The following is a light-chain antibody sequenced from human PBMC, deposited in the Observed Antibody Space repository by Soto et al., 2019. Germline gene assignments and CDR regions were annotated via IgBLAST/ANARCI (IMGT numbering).Light chain of an antibody. V-gene: IGKV3-15*01. CDR3: QQYKHWPRMLS. J-gene: IGKJ4*01. Sequence: EIILTQSPATLYVSPGERATLSCRASQSLTSNLAWYQQRPGQAPRLLIYDTSTRATDIPARFSGSGSGTAFTLTIASLQSEDFAVYYCQQYKHWPRMLSFGGGTRV. CDR1: QSLTSN. CDR2: DTS.